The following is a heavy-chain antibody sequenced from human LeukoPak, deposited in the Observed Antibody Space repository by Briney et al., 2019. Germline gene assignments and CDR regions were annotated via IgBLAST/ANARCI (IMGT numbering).Heavy chain of an antibody. J-gene: IGHJ4*02. Sequence: GASVKVSCKASGYTFIDYYIHWVRQAPGQGLEWMGWINPNSGGTNYAQEFQGRVTMTRDTSISTAYMEVSRLRSDDTAIYYCARGYGGNSVDYWGQGTLVTVSS. CDR1: GYTFIDYY. V-gene: IGHV1-2*02. CDR2: INPNSGGT. CDR3: ARGYGGNSVDY. D-gene: IGHD4-23*01.